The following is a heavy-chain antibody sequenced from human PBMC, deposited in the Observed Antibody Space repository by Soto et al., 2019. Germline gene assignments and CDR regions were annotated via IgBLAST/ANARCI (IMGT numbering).Heavy chain of an antibody. Sequence: PGESLKISCMGSGYKVSTWHNFTSYWIAWVRQMPGEGLEWMGIIYPGDSDTRYSPSFQGQVTISADKSINSVYLQWSSLKASDTATYYCARLKRDGYNYSPLYYWGQGTLVTVSS. D-gene: IGHD5-12*01. V-gene: IGHV5-51*01. CDR2: IYPGDSDT. CDR3: ARLKRDGYNYSPLYY. CDR1: GYKVSTWHNFTSYW. J-gene: IGHJ4*02.